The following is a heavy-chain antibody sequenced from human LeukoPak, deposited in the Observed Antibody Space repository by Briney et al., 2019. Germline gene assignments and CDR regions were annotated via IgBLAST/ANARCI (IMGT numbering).Heavy chain of an antibody. CDR3: ARGKGARDPFDY. V-gene: IGHV1-69*05. CDR2: IIPIFGTA. CDR1: GGTFSSYA. J-gene: IGHJ4*02. Sequence: GASVTVSFKASGGTFSSYAISWVRQAPGQGLEWMGGIIPIFGTANYAQKFQGRVTITTDESTSTAYMKLSSLRSEDTAVYYCARGKGARDPFDYWGQGTLVTVSS.